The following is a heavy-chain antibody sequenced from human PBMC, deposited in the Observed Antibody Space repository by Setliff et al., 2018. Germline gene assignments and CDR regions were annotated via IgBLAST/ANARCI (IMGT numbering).Heavy chain of an antibody. J-gene: IGHJ6*03. CDR1: GASITSGGFY. V-gene: IGHV4-61*09. Sequence: SETLSLTCSVSGASITSGGFYWTWIRQPAGKGLEWIGHISPSGSTTYNPSVKSRVTISLDTSKNHFSLKLSSVTAADTAVYYCAKVPITKVYFYMDVWGKGTTVTVSS. D-gene: IGHD3-10*01. CDR2: ISPSGST. CDR3: AKVPITKVYFYMDV.